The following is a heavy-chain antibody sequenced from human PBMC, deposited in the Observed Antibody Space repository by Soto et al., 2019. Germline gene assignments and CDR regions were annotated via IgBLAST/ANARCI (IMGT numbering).Heavy chain of an antibody. D-gene: IGHD3-10*01. CDR2: IYYSGST. Sequence: PSETLSLTCTVSGGSISSYYWSWIRQPPGKGLEWIGYIYYSGSTNYNPSLKSRVTISVDTSKNQFSLKLSSVTAADTAVYYCARDLLGWFGDYDAFDIWAQRKTVTVS. CDR1: GGSISSYY. CDR3: ARDLLGWFGDYDAFDI. V-gene: IGHV4-59*01. J-gene: IGHJ3*02.